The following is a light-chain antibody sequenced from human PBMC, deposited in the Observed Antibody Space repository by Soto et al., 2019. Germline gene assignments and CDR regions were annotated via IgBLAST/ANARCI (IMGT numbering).Light chain of an antibody. CDR2: DVS. J-gene: IGLJ1*01. CDR3: RSYTSSRTYV. CDR1: SSDVGGYNY. V-gene: IGLV2-14*01. Sequence: QSALTQPASVSGSPGQSITISCTGTSSDVGGYNYVSWYQQHQGKATKLMIYDVSNRPSGVSNRFSGSKSGNTASLTLSGLQAEDEADYYCRSYTSSRTYVFGTGTKVTVL.